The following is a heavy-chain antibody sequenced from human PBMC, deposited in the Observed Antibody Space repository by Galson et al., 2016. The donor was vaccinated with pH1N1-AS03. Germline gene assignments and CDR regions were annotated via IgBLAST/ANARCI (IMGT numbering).Heavy chain of an antibody. CDR2: ISSNSAST. V-gene: IGHV3-21*01. J-gene: IGHJ6*03. CDR1: GFNFDKYT. D-gene: IGHD1-1*01. Sequence: SLRLSCAASGFNFDKYTMTWVRQAPGKGLEWISSISSNSASTYYADSLKGRFTVSRDNAKNSLYLQMDSLSAEDTAVYYCGKVGRVVDWNDYNYMDVWGTGTTVTVAS. CDR3: GKVGRVVDWNDYNYMDV.